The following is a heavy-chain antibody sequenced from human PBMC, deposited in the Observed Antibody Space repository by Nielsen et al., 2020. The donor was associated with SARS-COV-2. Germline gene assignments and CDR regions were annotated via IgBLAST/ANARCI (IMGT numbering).Heavy chain of an antibody. Sequence: GGSLRLSCAASVFTFSSNYMSWVRQAPGKGLEWVSTISGGSGNTYYADSVKGRFTISRDNSKKTLYLQMNSLRAEDTAAYYCAKDKSDSGAGFDAFDIWGQGTMVTVSS. CDR2: ISGGSGNT. V-gene: IGHV3-23*01. CDR1: VFTFSSNY. D-gene: IGHD6-19*01. CDR3: AKDKSDSGAGFDAFDI. J-gene: IGHJ3*02.